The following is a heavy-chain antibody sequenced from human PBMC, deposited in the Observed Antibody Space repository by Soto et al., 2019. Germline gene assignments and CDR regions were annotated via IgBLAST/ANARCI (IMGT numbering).Heavy chain of an antibody. CDR3: ARARGYGDPDAFDI. J-gene: IGHJ3*02. V-gene: IGHV3-11*06. D-gene: IGHD4-17*01. CDR1: GFTFSDYY. Sequence: QVQLVESGGGLVKPGGSLRLSCAASGFTFSDYYMSWIRQAPGKGLEWVSYISSSSSYTNYADSVKGRFTISRDNAKNSLYLQMNSLRAEDTAVYYCARARGYGDPDAFDIWGQGTMVTVSS. CDR2: ISSSSSYT.